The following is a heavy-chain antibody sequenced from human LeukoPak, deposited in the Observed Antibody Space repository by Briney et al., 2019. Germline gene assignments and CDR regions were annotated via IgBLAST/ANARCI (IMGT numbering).Heavy chain of an antibody. CDR3: AKAPVWNYYYGLDV. V-gene: IGHV3-23*01. Sequence: GGSLRLSCAASGLTASHNVNNAMSWVRHAPGKGPEWVSGITTSGSTYYADSVKGRFTISRENSNNTLYLHMDSLRAEDTAVYYCAKAPVWNYYYGLDVWGQGTTVTVSS. D-gene: IGHD2-21*01. J-gene: IGHJ6*02. CDR1: GLTASHNVNNA. CDR2: ITTSGST.